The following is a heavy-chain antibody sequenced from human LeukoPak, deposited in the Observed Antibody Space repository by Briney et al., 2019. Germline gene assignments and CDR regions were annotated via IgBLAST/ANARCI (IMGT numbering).Heavy chain of an antibody. CDR1: GFTFSSYS. V-gene: IGHV3-21*01. CDR3: ARDDYYYDSSGYYLPYFDY. Sequence: GGSLRLSCAASGFTFSSYSMNWVSQAPGKGLEWVSSISSSSSYIYYADSVKGRFTISRDNAKNSLYLQMNSLRAEDTAVYYCARDDYYYDSSGYYLPYFDYWGQGTLVTVSS. D-gene: IGHD3-22*01. J-gene: IGHJ4*02. CDR2: ISSSSSYI.